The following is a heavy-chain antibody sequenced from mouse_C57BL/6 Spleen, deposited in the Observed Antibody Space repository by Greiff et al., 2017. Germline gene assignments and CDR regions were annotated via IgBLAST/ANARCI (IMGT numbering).Heavy chain of an antibody. Sequence: LVESGAELVRPGTSVKMSCKASGYTFTNYWIGWAKQRPGHGLEWIGDIYPGGGYTNYNEKFKGKATLTADKSSSTAYMQFSSLTSEDSAIYYCALITSDYFDYWGQGTTLTVSS. CDR3: ALITSDYFDY. CDR2: IYPGGGYT. J-gene: IGHJ2*01. D-gene: IGHD1-1*01. V-gene: IGHV1-63*01. CDR1: GYTFTNYW.